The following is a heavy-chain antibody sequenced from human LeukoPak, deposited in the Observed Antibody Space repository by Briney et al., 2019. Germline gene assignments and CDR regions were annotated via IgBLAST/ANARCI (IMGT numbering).Heavy chain of an antibody. D-gene: IGHD3-10*01. CDR3: ARGLRRGGFPLGY. J-gene: IGHJ4*02. V-gene: IGHV4-34*01. CDR2: INHSGST. Sequence: SETLSLTCAVYGGSFSGYYWCWIRQPPGKGLEWIGEINHSGSTNYNPSLKSRVTISVDTSKNQFSLKLSSVTAADTAVYYCARGLRRGGFPLGYWGQGTLVTVSS. CDR1: GGSFSGYY.